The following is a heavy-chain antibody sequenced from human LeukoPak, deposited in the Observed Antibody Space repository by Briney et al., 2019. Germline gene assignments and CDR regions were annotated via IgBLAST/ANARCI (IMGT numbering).Heavy chain of an antibody. CDR2: LSSTSRTE. J-gene: IGHJ4*02. D-gene: IGHD2-21*01. Sequence: GGSLRLSCAASGLTLNNYDMNWVRQAPGKGPEWVSFLSSTSRTEYYADSVKGRFTISRDSAKNSLYLQMNSLRAEDTAVYYCARDGGGHLDYWGQGTLVTVSS. V-gene: IGHV3-48*01. CDR3: ARDGGGHLDY. CDR1: GLTLNNYD.